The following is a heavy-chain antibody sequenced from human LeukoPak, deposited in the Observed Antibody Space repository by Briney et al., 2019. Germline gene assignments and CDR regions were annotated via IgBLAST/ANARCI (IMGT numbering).Heavy chain of an antibody. V-gene: IGHV4-34*01. Sequence: PSETLSLTCAVYGGSFSGYYWSWIRQPPGKGLEWIGEINHSGSTNYNPSLKSRVTISVDTSKNQFSLKLSSVTAADTAVYYCARDYGDYSFTNYYYYGMDVWGQGTTVTVSS. CDR2: INHSGST. CDR3: ARDYGDYSFTNYYYYGMDV. D-gene: IGHD4-17*01. CDR1: GGSFSGYY. J-gene: IGHJ6*02.